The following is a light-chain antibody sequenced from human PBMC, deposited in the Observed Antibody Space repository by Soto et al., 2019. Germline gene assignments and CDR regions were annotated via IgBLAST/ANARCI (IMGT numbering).Light chain of an antibody. Sequence: DIQMTQYPSTLSASVGDRVTLTCRASQSISTWLAWYQQKSGKAPKLLIKDASTLMGGVPSRFGGSGSGTEFTLTISSLQPDDVATYYCQQYKSYLYTFGQGTKVDI. J-gene: IGKJ2*01. CDR1: QSISTW. CDR3: QQYKSYLYT. V-gene: IGKV1-5*01. CDR2: DAS.